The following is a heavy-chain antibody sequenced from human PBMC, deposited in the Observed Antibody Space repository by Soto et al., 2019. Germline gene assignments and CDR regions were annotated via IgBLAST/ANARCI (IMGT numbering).Heavy chain of an antibody. Sequence: QVQLQESGPGLVKPSETLSLTCTVSGGSISGYYWSWIRQPPGKELQYIGYIYYSGRTNYNPSLQSRVTMSVDTSKNQFSLKLNSVTAADTAVYYCARHYNSGSYPLDYWGQGTLVTVSS. CDR1: GGSISGYY. CDR2: IYYSGRT. CDR3: ARHYNSGSYPLDY. D-gene: IGHD3-10*01. V-gene: IGHV4-59*08. J-gene: IGHJ4*02.